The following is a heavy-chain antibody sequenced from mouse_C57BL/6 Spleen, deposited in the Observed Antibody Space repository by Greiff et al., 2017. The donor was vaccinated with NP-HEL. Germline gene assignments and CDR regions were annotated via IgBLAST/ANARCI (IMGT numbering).Heavy chain of an antibody. CDR1: GFSLTSYG. V-gene: IGHV2-2*01. J-gene: IGHJ1*03. CDR3: ARMDYYGSSWYFDV. CDR2: IWSGGST. Sequence: QVQLQQSGPGLVQPSQSLSITCTVSGFSLTSYGVHWVRQSPGKGLEWLGVIWSGGSTDYNAAFISRLSISKDNSKSQVFFKMNSLQADDTAIYYCARMDYYGSSWYFDVWGTGTTVTVSS. D-gene: IGHD1-1*01.